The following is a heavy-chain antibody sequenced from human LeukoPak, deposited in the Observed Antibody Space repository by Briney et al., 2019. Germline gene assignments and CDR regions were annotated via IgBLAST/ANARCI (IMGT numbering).Heavy chain of an antibody. Sequence: PSETLSLTCTVSGGSISSYHWSWIPQPPGKGLEWIGYIYYSESTNYNPPLKSRVTISVDTSKNQFSLKLSSVTAADTAVYYCARQTSGDTAIVSYWGQGTLVTVSS. V-gene: IGHV4-59*08. D-gene: IGHD5-18*01. CDR3: ARQTSGDTAIVSY. CDR2: IYYSEST. J-gene: IGHJ4*02. CDR1: GGSISSYH.